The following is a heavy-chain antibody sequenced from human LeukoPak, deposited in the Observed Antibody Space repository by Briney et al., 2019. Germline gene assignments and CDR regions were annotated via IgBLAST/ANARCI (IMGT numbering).Heavy chain of an antibody. CDR2: IKQDGSEK. Sequence: GGSLRLSCAASGFTFSSDRMSWVRQAPGKGLEYVANIKQDGSEKYYVDSVKGRFTISRDNAKNSLYLQMNSLRAEDTAVYNCARVQRYCSSSSCPWEPFDYWGQGTLVTVSS. CDR1: GFTFSSDR. D-gene: IGHD2-2*01. V-gene: IGHV3-7*05. J-gene: IGHJ4*02. CDR3: ARVQRYCSSSSCPWEPFDY.